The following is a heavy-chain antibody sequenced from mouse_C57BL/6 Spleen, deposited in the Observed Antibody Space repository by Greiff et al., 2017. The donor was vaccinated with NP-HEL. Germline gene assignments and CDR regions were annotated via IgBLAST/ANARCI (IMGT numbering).Heavy chain of an antibody. CDR3: ASNYDPAWFAY. Sequence: VQLVESGPELVKPGASVKISCKASGYAFSSSWMNWVKQRPGKGLEWIGRIYPGDGDTNYNGKFKGKATLTADKSSSTAYMQLSSLTSEDSAVYFCASNYDPAWFAYWGQGTLVTVSA. V-gene: IGHV1-82*01. D-gene: IGHD2-4*01. J-gene: IGHJ3*01. CDR2: IYPGDGDT. CDR1: GYAFSSSW.